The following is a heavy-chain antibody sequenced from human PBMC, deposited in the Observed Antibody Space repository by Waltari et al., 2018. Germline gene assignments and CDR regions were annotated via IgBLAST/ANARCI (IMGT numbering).Heavy chain of an antibody. Sequence: QVQLQESGPGLVKPSQTLSLTCTVSGGSISSGSYYWSWIRQPAGKGLEWIGYIYTSGGTNYNPSLKSRVTISVDTSKNQFSLKLSSVTAADTAVDYCARDDHGYLGYWGQGTLVIVSS. CDR2: IYTSGGT. D-gene: IGHD5-12*01. J-gene: IGHJ4*02. V-gene: IGHV4-61*09. CDR1: GGSISSGSYY. CDR3: ARDDHGYLGY.